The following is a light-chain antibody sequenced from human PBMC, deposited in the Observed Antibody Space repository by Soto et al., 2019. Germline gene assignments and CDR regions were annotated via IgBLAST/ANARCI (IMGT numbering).Light chain of an antibody. V-gene: IGLV2-14*01. CDR2: EVX. Sequence: QSVLTQPASVSGSPGQSITISCTGTSSDVGAYNFVSWYQHHPGRSPKLIIYEVXXLXSGVSNRFSGSKSGNTASLTISGLQAEDEADYYCSSYTTSAPYVFGSGTKVTVL. CDR1: SSDVGAYNF. J-gene: IGLJ1*01. CDR3: SSYTTSAPYV.